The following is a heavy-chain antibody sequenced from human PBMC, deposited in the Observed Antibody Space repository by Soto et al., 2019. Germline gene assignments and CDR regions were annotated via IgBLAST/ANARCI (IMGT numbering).Heavy chain of an antibody. CDR1: GFTFSSYA. Sequence: QVQLVESGGGVVQPGRSLRLSCAASGFTFSSYAMHWVRQAPGKGLEWVAVISYDGSNKYNADSVKGRFTISRDNSKNTLYLQMNSLRAEDTAVYYCARGLTHAAKRDGYNYLLYYYYGMDVWGQGTTVTVSS. CDR3: ARGLTHAAKRDGYNYLLYYYYGMDV. CDR2: ISYDGSNK. D-gene: IGHD5-12*01. J-gene: IGHJ6*02. V-gene: IGHV3-30-3*01.